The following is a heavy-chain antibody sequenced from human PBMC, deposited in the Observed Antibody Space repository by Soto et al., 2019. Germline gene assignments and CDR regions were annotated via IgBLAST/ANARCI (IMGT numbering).Heavy chain of an antibody. CDR1: GGSVSSGSYY. CDR2: IYHSGST. Sequence: QVQLQESGPGLVKPSETLSLTCTVSGGSVSSGSYYWSWIRQPPGKGLEWIGYIYHSGSTNYNPSLKSRVTISVDTSKNQFSLKLSSVTAADTAVYYCARLPYYYDSSGYGWGQGTMVTVSS. V-gene: IGHV4-61*01. CDR3: ARLPYYYDSSGYG. D-gene: IGHD3-22*01. J-gene: IGHJ3*01.